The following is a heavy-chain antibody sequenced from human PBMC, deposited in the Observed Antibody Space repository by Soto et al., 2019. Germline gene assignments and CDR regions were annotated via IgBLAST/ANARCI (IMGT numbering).Heavy chain of an antibody. Sequence: QVHLVKSGAEVKKPGASVKVSCKGSGYTFTSYGITWVRQAPGQGLEWMGWISAHHGNTDYAQKLQGRVTVTRDTSTSTAYMEFRSLRSDDTAVYYCARGRYGAYWGQGALVTVSS. V-gene: IGHV1-18*01. CDR3: ARGRYGAY. J-gene: IGHJ4*02. CDR2: ISAHHGNT. CDR1: GYTFTSYG. D-gene: IGHD3-10*01.